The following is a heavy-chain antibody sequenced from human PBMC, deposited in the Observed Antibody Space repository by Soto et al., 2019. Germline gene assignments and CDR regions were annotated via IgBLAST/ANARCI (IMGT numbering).Heavy chain of an antibody. CDR2: IVSRSDGGAI. D-gene: IGHD6-25*01. J-gene: IGHJ3*01. Sequence: EVQLVESGGGFVKPGGSLRLSCAASGFTFTSAWMNWVRQAPGKGLEWVARIVSRSDGGAIDYAAPVRGRFTISRDESKNTLELQMNSLKVEDTGIYFCTTATKLNAGGQVSGAFDVWGQGTMVTASS. V-gene: IGHV3-15*07. CDR3: TTATKLNAGGQVSGAFDV. CDR1: GFTFTSAW.